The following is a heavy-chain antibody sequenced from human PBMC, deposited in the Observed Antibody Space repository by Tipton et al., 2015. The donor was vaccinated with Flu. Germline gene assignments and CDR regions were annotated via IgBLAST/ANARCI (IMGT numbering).Heavy chain of an antibody. D-gene: IGHD3-22*01. CDR3: ARDQSEYYELDY. V-gene: IGHV3-33*08. CDR2: IWNDGTNK. Sequence: SLRLSCAASGFTFTTFAIHWVRQAPGKGLEWVALIWNDGTNKDYGASVRGRFTISRDNSKNTVYLQMNSLRAEDTAVYYCARDQSEYYELDYWGQGTLVTVSS. CDR1: GFTFTTFA. J-gene: IGHJ4*02.